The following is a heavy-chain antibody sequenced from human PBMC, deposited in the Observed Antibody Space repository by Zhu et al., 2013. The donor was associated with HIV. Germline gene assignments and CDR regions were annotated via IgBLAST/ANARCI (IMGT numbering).Heavy chain of an antibody. Sequence: QVQLVQSGAEVKKPGASVKVSCKASGYRIVSYGIAWVRQVPGEGLEWTGWITPHNGNTNYAQKVQGRVTMTTDTSTNTAFMELRSLTFDDTAVYYCARRHLYCGGGTCYRWFESWGQGTLVTVSS. CDR2: ITPHNGNT. CDR3: ARRHLYCGGGTCYRWFES. CDR1: GYRIVSYG. J-gene: IGHJ5*01. V-gene: IGHV1-18*01. D-gene: IGHD3-10*01.